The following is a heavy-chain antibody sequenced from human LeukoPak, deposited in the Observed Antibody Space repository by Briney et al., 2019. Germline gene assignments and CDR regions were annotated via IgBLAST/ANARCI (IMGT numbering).Heavy chain of an antibody. CDR3: ARDRDSSGYYDHWFDP. J-gene: IGHJ5*02. CDR1: GASINSPNW. D-gene: IGHD3-22*01. V-gene: IGHV4-4*02. Sequence: SETLSLTCAVSGASINSPNWWSWVRQPPGQGLEWIGEIYHSGSTHYNPSLKSRVTISVDRSKNQFSLKLSSATAADTAVYYCARDRDSSGYYDHWFDPWGQGTLVTVSS. CDR2: IYHSGST.